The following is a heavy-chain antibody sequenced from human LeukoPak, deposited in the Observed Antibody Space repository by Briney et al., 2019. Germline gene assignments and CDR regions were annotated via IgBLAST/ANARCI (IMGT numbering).Heavy chain of an antibody. V-gene: IGHV3-53*01. J-gene: IGHJ5*02. CDR1: GFTVSSNY. CDR3: ARDLGYYYDSSGYSHGWFDP. Sequence: GGSLRLSCAASGFTVSSNYMSWVRQAPGKGLKWVSVIYSGGSTYYADSVKGRFTISRDNSKNTLYLQMNSLRAEDTAVYYCARDLGYYYDSSGYSHGWFDPWGQGTLVTVSS. CDR2: IYSGGST. D-gene: IGHD3-22*01.